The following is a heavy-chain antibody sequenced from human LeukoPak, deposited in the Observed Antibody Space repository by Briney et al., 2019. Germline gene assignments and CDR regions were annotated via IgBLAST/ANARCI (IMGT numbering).Heavy chain of an antibody. CDR1: GFTFDDYA. J-gene: IGHJ4*02. D-gene: IGHD3-10*01. CDR2: ISWNSVSI. Sequence: PGGSLRLSCAASGFTFDDYAMHWVRQAPGKGLEWVSGISWNSVSIGYADSVKGRFNISRDNAKNSLYLQMNSLRAEDTALYYCAKLRFGELLPYYFDYWGQGTLVTVSS. CDR3: AKLRFGELLPYYFDY. V-gene: IGHV3-9*01.